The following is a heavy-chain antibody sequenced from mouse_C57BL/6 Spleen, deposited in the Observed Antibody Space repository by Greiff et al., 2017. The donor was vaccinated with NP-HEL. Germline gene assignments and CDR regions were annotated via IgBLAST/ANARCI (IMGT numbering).Heavy chain of an antibody. J-gene: IGHJ2*01. CDR3: ARERYYYGSRREDYFDY. Sequence: VQLQQSGPELVRPGVSVKISCKGSGYTFTDYAMHWVKQSHAKSLEWIGVISTYYGDASYNQKFKDKATMTVDKSSSTAYMELARLTSEDSAVYYCARERYYYGSRREDYFDYWGQGTTLTVSS. V-gene: IGHV1-67*01. D-gene: IGHD1-1*01. CDR1: GYTFTDYA. CDR2: ISTYYGDA.